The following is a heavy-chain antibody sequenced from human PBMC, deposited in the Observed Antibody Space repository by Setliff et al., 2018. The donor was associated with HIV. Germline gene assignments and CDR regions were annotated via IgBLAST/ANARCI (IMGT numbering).Heavy chain of an antibody. D-gene: IGHD1-26*01. V-gene: IGHV1-18*01. CDR3: ARARLQGIVTAVGPRDNCLDP. Sequence: ASVKVSCKASGYTFTSYDVNWVRQAPGQGLEWMGWMNPNSGNTDYAPRLLGRVTMTTDTSTSTAYLELRSLTSDDTAVYYCARARLQGIVTAVGPRDNCLDPWGQGTRVTVSS. CDR2: MNPNSGNT. J-gene: IGHJ5*02. CDR1: GYTFTSYD.